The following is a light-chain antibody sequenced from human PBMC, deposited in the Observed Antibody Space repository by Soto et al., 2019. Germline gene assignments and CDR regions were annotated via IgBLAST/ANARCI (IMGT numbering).Light chain of an antibody. V-gene: IGKV3-11*01. CDR2: DAS. Sequence: EIVLTQSPATLSLSPGERATLSCRASQSVSSYLAWYQQKPGQAPRLLIYDASNRATGIPARFSGSGSGTDFTLNISSLEPEDFAVYYRQQRSNWPRTFGRGTKLEIK. CDR3: QQRSNWPRT. CDR1: QSVSSY. J-gene: IGKJ2*01.